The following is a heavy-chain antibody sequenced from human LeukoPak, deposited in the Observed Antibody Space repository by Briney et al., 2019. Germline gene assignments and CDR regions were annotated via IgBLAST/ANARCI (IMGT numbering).Heavy chain of an antibody. CDR3: AKDLLASFGSFFYCDY. CDR1: GFTFSSYV. D-gene: IGHD2/OR15-2a*01. J-gene: IGHJ4*02. Sequence: PGGSLRLSCAASGFTFSSYVMRWVRQAPGKGLEWVSGISGSGGCTYYADSVKGRFTISRDNSKNTLYLQMNGLRAEDTAVYYCAKDLLASFGSFFYCDYWGQGTVVSVSS. CDR2: ISGSGGCT. V-gene: IGHV3-23*01.